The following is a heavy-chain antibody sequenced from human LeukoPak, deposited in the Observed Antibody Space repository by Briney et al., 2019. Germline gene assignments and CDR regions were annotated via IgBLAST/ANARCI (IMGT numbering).Heavy chain of an antibody. Sequence: GESLKISCKGSGYSFTSYWIGWVRQMPGKGLEWMGIIYPGDSDTRYSPSFQGQVTISADKSISTAYLQWSSLKASDTAMYYCARTPSDYYYCMDVWGKGTTVTVSS. J-gene: IGHJ6*03. CDR2: IYPGDSDT. V-gene: IGHV5-51*01. CDR3: ARTPSDYYYCMDV. CDR1: GYSFTSYW.